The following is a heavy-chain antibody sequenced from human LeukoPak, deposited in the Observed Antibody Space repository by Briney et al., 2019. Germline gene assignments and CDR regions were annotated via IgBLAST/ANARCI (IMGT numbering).Heavy chain of an antibody. CDR1: GFIFSNFG. D-gene: IGHD2-15*01. Sequence: QPGGSLRLSCAASGFIFSNFGMHWVRQAPGRGLEWVAVIWHDGSDKYYADSVKGRFSISRDNSKNTLYLQVNSLRVEDTAVYYCARDSSMGIWNGLDVWGQGTTVTVSS. CDR2: IWHDGSDK. CDR3: ARDSSMGIWNGLDV. V-gene: IGHV3-33*01. J-gene: IGHJ6*02.